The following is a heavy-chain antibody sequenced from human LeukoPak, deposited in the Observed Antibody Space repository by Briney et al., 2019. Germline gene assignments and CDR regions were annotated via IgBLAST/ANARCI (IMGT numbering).Heavy chain of an antibody. D-gene: IGHD2-2*01. V-gene: IGHV1-18*01. CDR1: GYTFTSYG. Sequence: ASVKVSCKASGYTFTSYGISWVRQAPGQGLEWMGWISAYNGNTNYAQKLQGRVTMTTDTSTSTAYMELRSLRSDDTAVYYCARAPIVVPAAPPAGYYYYMDVWGKGTTVTISS. CDR2: ISAYNGNT. J-gene: IGHJ6*03. CDR3: ARAPIVVPAAPPAGYYYYMDV.